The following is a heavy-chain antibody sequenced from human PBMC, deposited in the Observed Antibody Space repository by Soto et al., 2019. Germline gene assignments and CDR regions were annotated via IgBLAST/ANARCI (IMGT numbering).Heavy chain of an antibody. Sequence: PGGSLRLSCAASEFTVSAYYMAWLRQAPGKGLDWVAVISYDGNTQFYGDSVKGRFIVSRDNSRNTLYLQLNNLQAEDTAVYYCAKVSRPSRISTPDFDYWGQGTLVTVSS. J-gene: IGHJ4*02. CDR1: EFTVSAYY. CDR2: ISYDGNTQ. V-gene: IGHV3-30*18. CDR3: AKVSRPSRISTPDFDY.